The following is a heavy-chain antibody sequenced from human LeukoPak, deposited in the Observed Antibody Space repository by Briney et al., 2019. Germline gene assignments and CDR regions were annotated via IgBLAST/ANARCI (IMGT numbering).Heavy chain of an antibody. J-gene: IGHJ4*02. CDR1: GGSISSDSYD. V-gene: IGHV4-61*09. Sequence: PSETLSLTCTVSGGSISSDSYDWYWIRQPAGKGLEWIGHLYTSGSMSYNPSLKSRVTISVDTSKNQFSLKLTSVTAADTAVYYCTKGRGIWGQGTLVTVSS. D-gene: IGHD3-16*01. CDR3: TKGRGI. CDR2: LYTSGSM.